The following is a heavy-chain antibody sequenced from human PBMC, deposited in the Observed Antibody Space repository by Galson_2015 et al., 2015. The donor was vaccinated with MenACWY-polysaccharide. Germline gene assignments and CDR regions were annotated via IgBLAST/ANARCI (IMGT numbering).Heavy chain of an antibody. Sequence: SLRLSCAASGFGLVNFAMHWVRQAPGKGLECVAVISYVGKETYYADSVKGRFTISRDTSKNTLYLQMNSLRAEDTAVYYCAKGGCDSASCYSSPNFDSWGQGTLVTVSS. D-gene: IGHD2-15*01. J-gene: IGHJ5*01. V-gene: IGHV3-30*04. CDR3: AKGGCDSASCYSSPNFDS. CDR1: GFGLVNFA. CDR2: ISYVGKET.